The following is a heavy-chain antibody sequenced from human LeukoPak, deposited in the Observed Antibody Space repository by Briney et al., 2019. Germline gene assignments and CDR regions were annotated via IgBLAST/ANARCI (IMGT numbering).Heavy chain of an antibody. CDR1: GFTFSRYG. CDR3: ASAGYCASSSCPFDN. Sequence: QSGGSLRLSCAASGFTFSRYGMHWVRQAPGKGLEWVAVIWYDGSNKYYADSVKGRFTISRDNSKNTLYLQMSSLRAEDTAVYYCASAGYCASSSCPFDNWGQGTLVTVSS. CDR2: IWYDGSNK. V-gene: IGHV3-33*01. J-gene: IGHJ4*02. D-gene: IGHD2-2*01.